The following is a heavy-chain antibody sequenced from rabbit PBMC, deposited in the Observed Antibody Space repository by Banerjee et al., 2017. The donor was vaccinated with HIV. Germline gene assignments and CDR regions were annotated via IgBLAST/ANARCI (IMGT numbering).Heavy chain of an antibody. CDR3: ARGWITMTMNL. J-gene: IGHJ4*01. D-gene: IGHD2-1*01. V-gene: IGHV1S45*01. CDR2: ISGGSSGNT. CDR1: GFDISSYY. Sequence: QEQLEESGGDLVKPGASLTLTCTASGFDISSYYMCWVRQAPGKGPEWIACISGGSSGNTYYASWAKGRFTVSKTSSTTVTLQMTSLTAADTATYFCARGWITMTMNLWGPGTLVTVS.